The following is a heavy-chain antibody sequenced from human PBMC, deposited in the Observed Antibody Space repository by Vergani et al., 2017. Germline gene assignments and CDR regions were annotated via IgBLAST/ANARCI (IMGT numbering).Heavy chain of an antibody. V-gene: IGHV1-46*03. Sequence: QVQVVQPGAEVKKSGASVKVSCKTSGYTFSNYYRHGVRQAPGQGLEWMGIINLSGGHTNYAQKFQGRVTMTRDTSTSTVYMEVSSLRSEDTAIYYCARGDYGILTGYRYWGQGTLVTVS. D-gene: IGHD3-9*01. CDR2: INLSGGHT. CDR3: ARGDYGILTGYRY. CDR1: GYTFSNYY. J-gene: IGHJ4*02.